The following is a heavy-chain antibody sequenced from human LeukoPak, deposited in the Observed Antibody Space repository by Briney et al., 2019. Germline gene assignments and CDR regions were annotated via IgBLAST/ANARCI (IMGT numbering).Heavy chain of an antibody. Sequence: GGSLRLSCAASGFTFSSYGMHWVRQAPGKGLGWVAFIRYDGSNKYYADSVKGRFTISRDNSKNTLYLQMNSLRAEDTAVYYCAKDRKKTYYYDSSGYSPDYWGQGTLVTVSS. D-gene: IGHD3-22*01. CDR1: GFTFSSYG. CDR2: IRYDGSNK. CDR3: AKDRKKTYYYDSSGYSPDY. J-gene: IGHJ4*02. V-gene: IGHV3-30*02.